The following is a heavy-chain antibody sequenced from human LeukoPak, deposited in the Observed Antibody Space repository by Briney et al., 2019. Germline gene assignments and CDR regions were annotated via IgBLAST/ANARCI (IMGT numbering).Heavy chain of an antibody. CDR2: IIPIFGIA. CDR3: ARGDRGYSYGYWFDP. CDR1: GGTFSSYA. J-gene: IGHJ5*02. Sequence: SVKVSCKASGGTFSSYAISWVRQAPGQGLEWMGRIIPIFGIANYAQKFQGRVTITADKSTSTAYMELSSLRSEDTAVYYCARGDRGYSYGYWFDPWGQGTLVTVSS. V-gene: IGHV1-69*04. D-gene: IGHD5-18*01.